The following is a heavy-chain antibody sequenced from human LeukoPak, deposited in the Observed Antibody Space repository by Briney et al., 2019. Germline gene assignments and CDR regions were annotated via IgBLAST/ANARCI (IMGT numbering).Heavy chain of an antibody. V-gene: IGHV3-20*04. CDR3: ARDRKYQLLWFYYYMDV. D-gene: IGHD2-2*01. CDR1: GFTFDDYG. Sequence: GGSLRLSCAASGFTFDDYGMSWVRQAPGKGLEWVSGINWNGGSTGYADSVKGRFTISRDNAKNSLYLQMNSLRAEDTALYYCARDRKYQLLWFYYYMDVWGKGTTVTAS. J-gene: IGHJ6*03. CDR2: INWNGGST.